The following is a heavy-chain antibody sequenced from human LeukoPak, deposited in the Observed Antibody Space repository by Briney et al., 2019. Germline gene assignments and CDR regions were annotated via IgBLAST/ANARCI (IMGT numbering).Heavy chain of an antibody. CDR2: IRSKVYGGTT. V-gene: IGHV3-49*03. J-gene: IGHJ4*02. CDR1: GFXFGESA. D-gene: IGHD1-26*01. Sequence: GGSLRLSCRASGFXFGESAISWFRQAPGKGLEWVSFIRSKVYGGTTEYAASVKGRFTISRDDSKSIAYLQMNSLKTEDTALYYCGRDHPRIVGAVDYWGQGTLVTVSS. CDR3: GRDHPRIVGAVDY.